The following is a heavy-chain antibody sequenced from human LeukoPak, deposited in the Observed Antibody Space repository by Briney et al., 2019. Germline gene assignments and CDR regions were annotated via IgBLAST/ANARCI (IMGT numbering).Heavy chain of an antibody. Sequence: GGSLRLSCAASEFSVGSNYMSWVRQAPGKGLEWVSVIYSGGSTYYADSVKGRFTISRDNSNNTLYLQMNSLRAEDTAVYYCARGGPAAGRFDYWGQGTLVTVSS. CDR3: ARGGPAAGRFDY. CDR2: IYSGGST. CDR1: EFSVGSNY. J-gene: IGHJ4*02. V-gene: IGHV3-66*01. D-gene: IGHD6-13*01.